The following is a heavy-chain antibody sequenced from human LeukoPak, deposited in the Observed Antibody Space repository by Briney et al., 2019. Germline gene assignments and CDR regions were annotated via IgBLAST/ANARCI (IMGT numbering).Heavy chain of an antibody. CDR2: ISGSGGST. CDR1: GFTFSSYA. Sequence: GGSLRLSCAASGFTFSSYAMNWVRQAPGKGLEWVSVISGSGGSTYYADSVKGRFTISGVNSKNTLYLQMNSLRAEDTAVYYCARVFGIYYFDFWGQGTLVTVSS. J-gene: IGHJ4*02. D-gene: IGHD2-21*01. CDR3: ARVFGIYYFDF. V-gene: IGHV3-23*01.